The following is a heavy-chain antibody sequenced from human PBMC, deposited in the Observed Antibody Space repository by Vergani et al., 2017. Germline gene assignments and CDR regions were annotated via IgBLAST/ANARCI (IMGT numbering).Heavy chain of an antibody. Sequence: QVQLQQWGAGLLKPSETLSLTCAVYGGSFSGYYWSWIRQPPGRGLEWIGEINHSGSTNYNPSLKSRVHISVDTSKNQFSLKLSSVTAADTAVYYCARAGDCSGGSCYSSYAFDIWGQGTMVTVSS. D-gene: IGHD2-15*01. CDR2: INHSGST. CDR1: GGSFSGYY. CDR3: ARAGDCSGGSCYSSYAFDI. V-gene: IGHV4-34*01. J-gene: IGHJ3*02.